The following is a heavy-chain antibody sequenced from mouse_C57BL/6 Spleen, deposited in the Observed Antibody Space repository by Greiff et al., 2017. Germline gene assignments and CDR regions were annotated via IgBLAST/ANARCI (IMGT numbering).Heavy chain of an antibody. V-gene: IGHV7-3*01. CDR3: ARSGSYVDAMDD. D-gene: IGHD1-1*02. CDR2: IRNKANGYTT. J-gene: IGHJ4*01. Sequence: EVQLVESGGGLVQPGGSLSLSCAASGFTFTDYYMSWVRQPPGKALEWLGFIRNKANGYTTEYSSSVKGRFTISRDNSPSILYLQMNALRAEDSATYDGARSGSYVDAMDDWGQGTSVTVSS. CDR1: GFTFTDYY.